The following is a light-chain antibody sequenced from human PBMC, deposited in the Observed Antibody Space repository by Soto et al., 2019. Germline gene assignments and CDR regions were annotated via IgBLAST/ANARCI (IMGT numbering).Light chain of an antibody. Sequence: DIQMTQSPSSLSASVGDRVTITCRASESIARHLNWYQQKPGKAPKLLIYAALSLQNGVPSRFRGGGSGTYFTLTISNLQPEDFATYYCQQSYSTLSITFGQGTRLEIK. CDR2: AAL. J-gene: IGKJ5*01. CDR3: QQSYSTLSIT. V-gene: IGKV1-39*01. CDR1: ESIARH.